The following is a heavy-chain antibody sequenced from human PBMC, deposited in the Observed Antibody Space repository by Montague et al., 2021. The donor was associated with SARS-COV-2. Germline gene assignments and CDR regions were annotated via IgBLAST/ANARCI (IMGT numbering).Heavy chain of an antibody. V-gene: IGHV4-38-2*02. J-gene: IGHJ4*02. CDR2: IYHGNIRHSANA. CDR1: GYSISTGYY. CDR3: AKGPGPYGANPGGWH. D-gene: IGHD4-23*01. Sequence: SETLSLTCSVSGYSISTGYYWGWIRQPPGKGLEWIGSIYHGNIRHSANAHYNPSLQSRVTIPVDSSKNQISLELSSVTGADTAVYYCAKGPGPYGANPGGWHWGPGILVIVSS.